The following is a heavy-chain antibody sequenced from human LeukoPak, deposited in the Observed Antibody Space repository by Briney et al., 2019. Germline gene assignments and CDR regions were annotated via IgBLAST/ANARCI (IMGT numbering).Heavy chain of an antibody. CDR3: ARRPVYGSGSYYKRYNWFDP. J-gene: IGHJ5*02. D-gene: IGHD3-10*01. V-gene: IGHV4-34*01. Sequence: PSETLSLTCAVYGGSFSGYYWSWIRQPPGKGLEWIGEINHSGSTNYNPSLKSRVTISVDTSKNQFSLKLSSVTAADTAVYYCARRPVYGSGSYYKRYNWFDPWGQGTLVTVSS. CDR2: INHSGST. CDR1: GGSFSGYY.